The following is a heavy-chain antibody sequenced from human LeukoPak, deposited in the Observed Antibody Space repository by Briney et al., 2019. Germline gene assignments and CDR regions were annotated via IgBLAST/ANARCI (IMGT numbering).Heavy chain of an antibody. J-gene: IGHJ3*02. D-gene: IGHD6-13*01. V-gene: IGHV3-33*01. CDR2: IWYDGSNK. CDR1: GFTFSSYG. Sequence: PGGSLRLSCAASGFTFSSYGLHWVRPAPGRGLEWVAVIWYDGSNKYYADSVKGRFTISRDNSKNTLYLQMNSLRAEDTAVYYCARAGYSSSWLDAFDIWGQGTMVTVSS. CDR3: ARAGYSSSWLDAFDI.